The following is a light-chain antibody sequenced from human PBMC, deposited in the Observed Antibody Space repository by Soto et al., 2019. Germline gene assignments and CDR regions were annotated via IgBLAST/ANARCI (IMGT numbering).Light chain of an antibody. V-gene: IGKV1-5*03. Sequence: DIQMTQSPSTLSGSVGDRVTITCRASQTISSWLAWYQQKPGKAPKLLIYKASTLKSGVPSRVSGSGSGTEFNLTISSLQPDDFATYYCQHYNSYSEAVGQGTKVDIK. CDR2: KAS. CDR3: QHYNSYSEA. CDR1: QTISSW. J-gene: IGKJ1*01.